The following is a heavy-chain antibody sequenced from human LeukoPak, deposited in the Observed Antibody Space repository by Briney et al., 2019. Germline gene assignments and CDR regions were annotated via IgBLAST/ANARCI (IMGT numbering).Heavy chain of an antibody. D-gene: IGHD1-26*01. J-gene: IGHJ6*03. CDR2: ITSSSTYT. V-gene: IGHV3-21*01. CDR3: ARDVKWELRVVVYYYYYYMDV. CDR1: GFSFSSYN. Sequence: PGGSLRLSCAASGFSFSSYNMNWVRLTPGKGLEWVSSITSSSTYTFYADSVKGRFTISRDNAKNSLYLQMNSLRAEDTAVYYCARDVKWELRVVVYYYYYYMDVWGKGTTVTVSS.